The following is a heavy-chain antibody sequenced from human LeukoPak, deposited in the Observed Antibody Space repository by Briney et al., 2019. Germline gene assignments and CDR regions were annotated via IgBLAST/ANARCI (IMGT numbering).Heavy chain of an antibody. CDR1: GFTVSSNY. CDR2: IYSGGST. V-gene: IGHV3-53*01. J-gene: IGHJ4*02. D-gene: IGHD4-17*01. CDR3: ARANGDYSIPLDY. Sequence: PGGSLRLSCAASGFTVSSNYMSWVRQAPGKGLEWVSVIYSGGSTYYADSVKGRFTISRDNSKNTLYLQMNSLRAEDTAVYYCARANGDYSIPLDYWGQGTLVTVSS.